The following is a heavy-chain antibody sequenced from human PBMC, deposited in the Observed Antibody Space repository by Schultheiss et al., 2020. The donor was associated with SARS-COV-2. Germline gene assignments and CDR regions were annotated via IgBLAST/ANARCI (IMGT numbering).Heavy chain of an antibody. CDR3: ARDLAYCGGDCYHDY. V-gene: IGHV3-74*01. CDR1: GFTFSSYW. Sequence: GESLKISCAASGFTFSSYWMHWVRQAPGKGLVWVSRINSDGSSTSYADSVKGRFTISRDNAKNTLYLQMNSLRAEDTAVYYCARDLAYCGGDCYHDYWGQGTLVTVSS. CDR2: INSDGSST. J-gene: IGHJ4*02. D-gene: IGHD2-21*01.